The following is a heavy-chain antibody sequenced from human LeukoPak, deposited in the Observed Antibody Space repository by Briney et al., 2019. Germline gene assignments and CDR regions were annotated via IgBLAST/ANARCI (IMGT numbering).Heavy chain of an antibody. J-gene: IGHJ4*02. V-gene: IGHV1-2*02. D-gene: IGHD6-6*01. CDR1: GYTFTDYY. CDR2: IHPNSGGT. CDR3: GRKSAARKTSEFDY. Sequence: ASVKVSCKASGYTFTDYYMNWVRQAPGQGLEWMGWIHPNSGGTNYAQKFQGRITMTRNTSISTAYMELSRLTFDDTAVYYCGRKSAARKTSEFDYWGQGTLVTVSS.